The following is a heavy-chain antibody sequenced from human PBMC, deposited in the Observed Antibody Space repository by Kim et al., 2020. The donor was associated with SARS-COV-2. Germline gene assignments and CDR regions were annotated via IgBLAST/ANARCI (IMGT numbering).Heavy chain of an antibody. CDR3: ARANTY. Sequence: SETLSLTCAVYGGSFSGYYWSWIRQPPGKGLEWIGEINHSGSTNYNPSLKSRVTISVDTSKNQFSLKLSSVTAADTAVYYCARANTYWRQGTLVTVSS. J-gene: IGHJ4*02. CDR2: INHSGST. CDR1: GGSFSGYY. V-gene: IGHV4-34*01.